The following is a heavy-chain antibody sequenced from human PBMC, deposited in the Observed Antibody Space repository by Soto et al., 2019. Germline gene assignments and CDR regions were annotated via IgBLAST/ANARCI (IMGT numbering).Heavy chain of an antibody. CDR1: GYTFTTYG. CDR2: INPNSGGT. V-gene: IGHV1-18*01. CDR3: ARELELRGDFDY. J-gene: IGHJ4*02. Sequence: ASVKVSCKASGYTFTTYGISWVRLAPGQGLEWMGWINPNSGGTNYAQKFQGRVTMTRDTSTSTVYMELSSLRSEDTAVYYCARELELRGDFDYWGQRTLVTVSS. D-gene: IGHD1-7*01.